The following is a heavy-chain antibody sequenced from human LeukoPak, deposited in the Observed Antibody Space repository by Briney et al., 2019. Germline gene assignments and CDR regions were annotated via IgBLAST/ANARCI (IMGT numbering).Heavy chain of an antibody. V-gene: IGHV4-59*01. J-gene: IGHJ5*02. CDR3: ARDHDDYDFWSGYRGNWFDP. Sequence: SETLSLTCTVSGGSISSYYWSWIRQPPGKGLEWIGYIYYSGSTNYNPSLKSRVTISVDTSKNQFSLKLSSVTAADTAVYYCARDHDDYDFWSGYRGNWFDPWGRGTLATVSS. CDR2: IYYSGST. CDR1: GGSISSYY. D-gene: IGHD3-3*01.